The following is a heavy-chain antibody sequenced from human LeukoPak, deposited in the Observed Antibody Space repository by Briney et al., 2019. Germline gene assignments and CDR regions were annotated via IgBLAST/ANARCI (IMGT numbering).Heavy chain of an antibody. D-gene: IGHD2-8*01. J-gene: IGHJ4*02. CDR2: INPNSGGT. V-gene: IGHV1-2*02. CDR3: ATEGYCTNGVCSIDY. Sequence: GASVKVSCKASGYTFTGYYMHWVRQAPGQGLEWMGWINPNSGGTNYAQKFRGRVTMTRDTSISTAYMELSRLRSDDTAVYYCATEGYCTNGVCSIDYWGQGTLVTVSS. CDR1: GYTFTGYY.